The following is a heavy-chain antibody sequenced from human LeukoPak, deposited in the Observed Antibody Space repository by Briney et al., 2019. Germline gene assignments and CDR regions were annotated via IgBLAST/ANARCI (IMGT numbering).Heavy chain of an antibody. CDR3: ARDGRIAAAGPDY. CDR2: IIPILGIA. J-gene: IGHJ4*02. D-gene: IGHD6-13*01. V-gene: IGHV1-69*04. CDR1: GGTFSSYA. Sequence: SVKVSCKASGGTFSSYAISWVRQAPGQGLEWMGRIIPILGIANYAQKFQGRVTITADKSTSTAYMELRSLRSDDTAVYYCARDGRIAAAGPDYWGQGTLVTVSS.